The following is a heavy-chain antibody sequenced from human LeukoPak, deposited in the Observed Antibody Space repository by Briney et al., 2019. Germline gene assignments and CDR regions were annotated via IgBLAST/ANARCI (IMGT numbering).Heavy chain of an antibody. CDR2: IHYSGST. CDR1: GGSISSSNHY. Sequence: SETLSLTCTVSGGSISSSNHYWGWIRQPPGKGLEWIGSIHYSGSTNYNPSLKSRVTISVDTSKNQFSLKLSSVTAADTAVYYCARRWRGRKYCSGGSCYSGFDPWGQGTLVTVSS. CDR3: ARRWRGRKYCSGGSCYSGFDP. D-gene: IGHD2-15*01. V-gene: IGHV4-39*07. J-gene: IGHJ5*02.